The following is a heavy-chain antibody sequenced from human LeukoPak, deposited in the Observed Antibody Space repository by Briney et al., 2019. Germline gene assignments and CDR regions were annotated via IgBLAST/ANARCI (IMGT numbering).Heavy chain of an antibody. CDR2: IYASGIT. J-gene: IGHJ4*02. D-gene: IGHD6-6*01. V-gene: IGHV3-66*01. CDR3: ARGHGGSSSHRYSDY. CDR1: GFIVSNNY. Sequence: GGSLRLSCVASGFIVSNNYMSWVRQAPGKGLEWVSVIYASGITYYADSVKGRFTISGDNSKSTLYFQMNSLRAEDTAVYYCARGHGGSSSHRYSDYWGQGTQVTVSS.